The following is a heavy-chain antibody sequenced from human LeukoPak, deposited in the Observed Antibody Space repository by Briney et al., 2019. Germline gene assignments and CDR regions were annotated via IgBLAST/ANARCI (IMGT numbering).Heavy chain of an antibody. CDR2: IYYSGST. D-gene: IGHD3-22*01. CDR1: GGSISSRY. CDR3: ARGGPNCYGGSGYYFFDY. V-gene: IGHV4-59*11. J-gene: IGHJ4*02. Sequence: PSETLSLTCTVSGGSISSRYWSWLRKPPGKGMEWIGYIYYSGSTNYNPSLKSRVTISVDTSKNQFSLKLSSVTAADTAVYYCARGGPNCYGGSGYYFFDYWGQGTLVTVSS.